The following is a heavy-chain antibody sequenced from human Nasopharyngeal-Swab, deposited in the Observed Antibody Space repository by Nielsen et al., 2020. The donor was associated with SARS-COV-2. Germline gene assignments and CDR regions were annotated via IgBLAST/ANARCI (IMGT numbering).Heavy chain of an antibody. V-gene: IGHV4-34*01. CDR3: ARVNNGGGIVPASYSFFMDV. CDR1: GVSFSGYH. Sequence: SETLSLTFSLNGVSFSGYHWGWIRQSPGKRLEWIGDITRSGNTNYNPALKSRVIMSAATSKDEFSLKLTSVTAADTAIYFCARVNNGGGIVPASYSFFMDVWGKGTSVAVSS. CDR2: ITRSGNT. D-gene: IGHD2-2*01. J-gene: IGHJ6*03.